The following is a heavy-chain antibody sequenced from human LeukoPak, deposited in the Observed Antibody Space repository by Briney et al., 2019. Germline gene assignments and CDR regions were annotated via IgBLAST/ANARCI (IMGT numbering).Heavy chain of an antibody. D-gene: IGHD3-10*01. Sequence: GGSLRLSCAASGFTFSSYEMNWVRQAPGKGLEWVSYISSSGSTIYYADSVKGRFTISRDNAKNSLYLQMNSLRAEDTAVYYCAKDLYYYGSGSYSDYWGQGTLVTVSS. CDR2: ISSSGSTI. CDR3: AKDLYYYGSGSYSDY. CDR1: GFTFSSYE. V-gene: IGHV3-48*03. J-gene: IGHJ4*02.